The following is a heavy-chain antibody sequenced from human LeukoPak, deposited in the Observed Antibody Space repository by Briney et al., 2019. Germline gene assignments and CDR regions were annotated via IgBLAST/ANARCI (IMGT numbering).Heavy chain of an antibody. CDR1: GGSISSSSYY. D-gene: IGHD4-17*01. CDR2: IYYSGST. Sequence: SETLSLTCTVSGGSISSSSYYWGWIRQPPGKGLEWIGSIYYSGSTYYNPSLKSRVTMSVHTSKNQISLNLSSVTAADTAVYYCARDPTGAYWGQETLVTVSS. J-gene: IGHJ4*02. V-gene: IGHV4-39*07. CDR3: ARDPTGAY.